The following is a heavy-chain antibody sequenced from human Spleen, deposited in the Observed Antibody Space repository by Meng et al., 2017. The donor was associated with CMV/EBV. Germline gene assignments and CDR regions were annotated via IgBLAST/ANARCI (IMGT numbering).Heavy chain of an antibody. J-gene: IGHJ5*02. CDR1: GGYIKNWF. CDR3: AREPEGINWFDP. CDR2: VYINDNT. Sequence: QVQLQESGPGLVKPSETLSLTCTVSGGYIKNWFWSWIRQPAGKKLEWIGRVYINDNTNYNPSFRSRVIMSVDTSKNQFSLKLSSVTAADTAVYYCAREPEGINWFDPWGQGTLVTVSS. V-gene: IGHV4-4*07. D-gene: IGHD6-13*01.